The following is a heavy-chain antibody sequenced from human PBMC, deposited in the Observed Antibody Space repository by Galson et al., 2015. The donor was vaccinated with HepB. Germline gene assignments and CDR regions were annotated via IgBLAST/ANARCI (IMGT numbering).Heavy chain of an antibody. CDR1: GYTFTSYY. CDR2: INAGNGNT. D-gene: IGHD2-8*01. Sequence: SVKVSCKAFGYTFTSYYMHWVRQAPGQRLEWMGWINAGNGNTKYSQKFQGRVTITRDTSASTAYMELSSLRSEDTAVYYCARAPSGCTNGVCPLPDAFDIWGQGTMVTVSS. V-gene: IGHV1-3*01. J-gene: IGHJ3*02. CDR3: ARAPSGCTNGVCPLPDAFDI.